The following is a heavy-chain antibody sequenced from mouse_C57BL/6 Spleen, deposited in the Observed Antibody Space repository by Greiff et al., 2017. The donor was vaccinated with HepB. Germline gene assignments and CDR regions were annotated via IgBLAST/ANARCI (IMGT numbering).Heavy chain of an antibody. CDR1: GFTFSSYA. CDR2: ISDGGSYT. CDR3: ARREGGTADYFDY. Sequence: EVKVEESGGGLVKPGGSLKLSCAASGFTFSSYAMSWVRQTPEKRLEWVATISDGGSYTYYPDNVKGRFTISRDNAKKNLYLQMSHLKSEDTAMYYCARREGGTADYFDYWGQGTTLTVSS. D-gene: IGHD1-2*01. V-gene: IGHV5-4*03. J-gene: IGHJ2*01.